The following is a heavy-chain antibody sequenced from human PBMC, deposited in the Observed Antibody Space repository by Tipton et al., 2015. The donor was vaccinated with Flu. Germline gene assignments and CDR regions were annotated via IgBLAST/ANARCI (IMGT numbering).Heavy chain of an antibody. J-gene: IGHJ3*01. D-gene: IGHD3-10*01. V-gene: IGHV3-53*01. CDR3: AKLYYYGTSGNPGIDAFDF. CDR1: GFTVSDNY. CDR2: ISGGGDRT. Sequence: QLVQSGGGLIQPGGSLTLSCAASGFTVSDNYISWVRQAPGKGLEWVSAISGGGDRTDYADSVKGRFSISRDNSKNTLYLQMNSMRDEDTAVYYCAKLYYYGTSGNPGIDAFDFWGQGTMVTVSS.